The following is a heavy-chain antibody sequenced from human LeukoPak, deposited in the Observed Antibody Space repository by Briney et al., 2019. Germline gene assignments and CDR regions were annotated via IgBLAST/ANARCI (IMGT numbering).Heavy chain of an antibody. D-gene: IGHD6-19*01. V-gene: IGHV1-2*02. Sequence: ASVKVSCKASGYTFTGYYMHWVRQAPGQGLEWMGWINPNSGGTNYAQKFQGRVTMTRDTSISTAYMELSRLRSDDTAVYYCARDDGSGWPNSFDCWGQGTLVTVSS. CDR2: INPNSGGT. J-gene: IGHJ4*02. CDR3: ARDDGSGWPNSFDC. CDR1: GYTFTGYY.